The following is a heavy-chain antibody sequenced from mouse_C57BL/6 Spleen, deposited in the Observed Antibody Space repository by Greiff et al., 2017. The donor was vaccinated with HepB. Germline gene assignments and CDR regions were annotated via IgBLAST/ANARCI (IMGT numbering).Heavy chain of an antibody. CDR2: IYPGDGDT. D-gene: IGHD2-4*01. CDR3: ARSDDYDVGAFGY. J-gene: IGHJ2*01. CDR1: GYAFSSSW. V-gene: IGHV1-82*01. Sequence: QVQLKQSGPELVKPGASVKISCKASGYAFSSSWMNWVKQRPGKGLEWIGRIYPGDGDTNYNGKFKGKATLTADKSSSTAYMQLSSLTSEDSAVYFCARSDDYDVGAFGYWGQGTTLTVSS.